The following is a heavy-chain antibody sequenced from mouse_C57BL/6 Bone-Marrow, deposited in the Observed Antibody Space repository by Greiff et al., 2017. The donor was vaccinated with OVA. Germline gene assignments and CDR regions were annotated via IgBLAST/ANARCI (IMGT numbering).Heavy chain of an antibody. V-gene: IGHV1-82*01. CDR3: VYYGSSPDAY. CDR2: IYPGDGDT. D-gene: IGHD1-1*01. J-gene: IGHJ3*01. CDR1: GYAFSSSW. Sequence: VKLQESGPELVKPGASVKISCKASGYAFSSSWMNWVKQRPGKGLEWIGRIYPGDGDTNYNGKFKGKATLTADKSSSTAYMQLSSLTSEDSAVYFCVYYGSSPDAYWGQGTLVTVSA.